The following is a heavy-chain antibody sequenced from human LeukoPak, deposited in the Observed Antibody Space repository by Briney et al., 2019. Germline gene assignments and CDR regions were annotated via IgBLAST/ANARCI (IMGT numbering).Heavy chain of an antibody. CDR2: ISYDGSNK. J-gene: IGHJ4*02. V-gene: IGHV3-30-3*01. Sequence: GGSLRLSCAASGFTFSSYAMHWVRQAPGKGLEWVAVISYDGSNKYYADSVKGRFTISRDNSKNTLYLQMNSLRAEDTAVYYCATSIVVVPAAIGYYFDYWGQGTLVTVSS. CDR1: GFTFSSYA. D-gene: IGHD2-2*01. CDR3: ATSIVVVPAAIGYYFDY.